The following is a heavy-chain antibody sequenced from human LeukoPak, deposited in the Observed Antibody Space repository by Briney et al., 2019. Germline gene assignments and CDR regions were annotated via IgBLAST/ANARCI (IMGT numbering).Heavy chain of an antibody. Sequence: ASVKVSCKASGYRFTSYNIHWVRQAPGQGLEWTGIIDTSGGSINYAQEFQGRVTMTRDPSTSTVYMELSSLRSDDTAVYYCARGIAAAGDLDAFDIWGQGTMVTVSS. CDR2: IDTSGGSI. D-gene: IGHD6-13*01. V-gene: IGHV1-46*01. CDR3: ARGIAAAGDLDAFDI. J-gene: IGHJ3*02. CDR1: GYRFTSYN.